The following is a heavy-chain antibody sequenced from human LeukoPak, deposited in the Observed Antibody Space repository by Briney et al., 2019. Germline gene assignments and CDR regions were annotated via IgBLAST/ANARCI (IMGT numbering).Heavy chain of an antibody. Sequence: GGSLRLSCAASGFTFSSYAMSWVRQAPGKGLEWVSAISGSGGSTYYADSVKGRFTISRDNSKNTLYLQMNSPRAEDTAVYYCAKDGTRTTVTSFDYWGQGTLVTVSS. J-gene: IGHJ4*02. D-gene: IGHD4-17*01. V-gene: IGHV3-23*01. CDR3: AKDGTRTTVTSFDY. CDR1: GFTFSSYA. CDR2: ISGSGGST.